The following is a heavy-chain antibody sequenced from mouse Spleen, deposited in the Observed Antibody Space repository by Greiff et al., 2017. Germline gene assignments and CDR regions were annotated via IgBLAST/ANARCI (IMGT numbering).Heavy chain of an antibody. CDR3: AREGYRYPYYYAMDY. CDR2: IYPGDGDT. D-gene: IGHD2-14*01. J-gene: IGHJ4*01. CDR1: GYAFSSSW. V-gene: IGHV1-82*01. Sequence: QVQLQQSGPELVKPGASVKISCKASGYAFSSSWMNWVKQRPGKGLEWIGRIYPGDGDTNYNGKFKGKATLTADKSSSTAYMQLSSLTSEDSAVYFCAREGYRYPYYYAMDYWGQGTSVTVSS.